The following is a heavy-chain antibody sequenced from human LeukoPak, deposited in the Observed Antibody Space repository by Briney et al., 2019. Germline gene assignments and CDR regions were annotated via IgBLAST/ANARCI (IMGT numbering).Heavy chain of an antibody. J-gene: IGHJ6*02. CDR1: GFTFNSYA. CDR2: ISGNGVST. CDR3: ARDGDITPTDV. V-gene: IGHV3-23*01. D-gene: IGHD2-15*01. Sequence: GGSLRLSCAVSGFTFNSYAMTWVRQAPGKGLEWVSFISGNGVSTYYADSVKGRFTISRDNSKNTLYLQMNSLRAEDTAVYYCARDGDITPTDVWGQGTTVTVSS.